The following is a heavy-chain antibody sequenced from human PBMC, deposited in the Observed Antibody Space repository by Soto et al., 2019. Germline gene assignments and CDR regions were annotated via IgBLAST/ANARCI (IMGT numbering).Heavy chain of an antibody. V-gene: IGHV3-73*02. Sequence: EGQLVESGGGLAQPGGSVKLSCGVSGFSFSGFAVNWVRQAPGKGLEWVGRIRTKASNYATAYGASVNGRFTISRDDSKNTAYLQINSLKIEDTAVYYCTRRRYYYYGLDVWGQGTTVTVSS. CDR2: IRTKASNYAT. CDR3: TRRRYYYYGLDV. J-gene: IGHJ6*02. D-gene: IGHD6-25*01. CDR1: GFSFSGFA.